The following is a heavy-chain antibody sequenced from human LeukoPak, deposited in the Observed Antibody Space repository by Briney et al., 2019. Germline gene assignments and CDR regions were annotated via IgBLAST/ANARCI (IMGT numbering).Heavy chain of an antibody. Sequence: SETLSLTCAVYGGSLSGYYWSWIRQPPGKGLEWIGEINHSGSTNYNPSLKSRVTISVDTSKNQFSLKLRSVTAADTAVYYCARVDGSSSWHGGSYYYYYMDVWGKGTTVTVSS. CDR3: ARVDGSSSWHGGSYYYYYMDV. V-gene: IGHV4-34*01. J-gene: IGHJ6*03. CDR1: GGSLSGYY. CDR2: INHSGST. D-gene: IGHD6-13*01.